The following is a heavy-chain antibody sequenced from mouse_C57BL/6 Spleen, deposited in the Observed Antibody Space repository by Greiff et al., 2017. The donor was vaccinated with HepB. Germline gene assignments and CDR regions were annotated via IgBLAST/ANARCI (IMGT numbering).Heavy chain of an antibody. CDR3: ARNPFYYGSSYDGYFDV. V-gene: IGHV1-9*01. D-gene: IGHD1-1*01. CDR1: GYTFTGYW. CDR2: ILPGSGST. J-gene: IGHJ1*03. Sequence: VKLMESGAELMKPGASVKLSCKATGYTFTGYWIEWVKQRPGHGLEWIGEILPGSGSTNYNEKFKGKATFTADTSSNTAYMQLSSLTTEDSAIYYCARNPFYYGSSYDGYFDVWGTGTTVTVSS.